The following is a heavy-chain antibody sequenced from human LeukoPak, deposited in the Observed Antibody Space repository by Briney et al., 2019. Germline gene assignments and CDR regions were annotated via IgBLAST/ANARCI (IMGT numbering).Heavy chain of an antibody. V-gene: IGHV3-33*08. CDR2: IWNDGSQK. Sequence: GGSLRLSCAASGFTFSSYWMHWVREAPGKGLEWVAVIWNDGSQKYYADSVKGRFTISSDNSKNTLYMQMNSLRAEDTVVYYCARDKGPYYFDYWGQGTLLTVSS. J-gene: IGHJ4*02. CDR1: GFTFSSYW. CDR3: ARDKGPYYFDY.